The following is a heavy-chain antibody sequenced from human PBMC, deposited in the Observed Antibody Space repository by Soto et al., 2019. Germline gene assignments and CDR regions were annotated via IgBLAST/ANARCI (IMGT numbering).Heavy chain of an antibody. D-gene: IGHD5-12*01. J-gene: IGHJ4*02. CDR3: ARRHSTGYDYGLDY. Sequence: QVQLMESGGDVVQPGRSLRLSCAASGLSVSAFAMHWVRQVPGKGLEWVAVMSRDGSNKFYADSVKGRFTISRDNSQNTLDLEMTSLRAEYTAVYYCARRHSTGYDYGLDYWGQGTLVTVSS. CDR2: MSRDGSNK. V-gene: IGHV3-30-3*01. CDR1: GLSVSAFA.